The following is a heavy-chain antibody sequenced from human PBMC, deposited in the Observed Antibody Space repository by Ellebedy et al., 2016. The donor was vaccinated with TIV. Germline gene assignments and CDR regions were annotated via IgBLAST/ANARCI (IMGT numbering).Heavy chain of an antibody. CDR3: ARGLARDY. CDR1: GGSFSGYY. V-gene: IGHV4-34*01. CDR2: ITHSGST. Sequence: SETLSLTCAVYGGSFSGYYWSWIRQPPGKGLEWIGEITHSGSTNYNPSLKSRVAISVDTSKNQFSLNLSSVTAADTAVYYCARGLARDYWGQGTLGTVSS. J-gene: IGHJ4*02.